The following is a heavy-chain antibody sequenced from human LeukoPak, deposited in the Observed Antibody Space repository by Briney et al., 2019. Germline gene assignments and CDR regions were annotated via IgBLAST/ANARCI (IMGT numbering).Heavy chain of an antibody. D-gene: IGHD2-2*02. CDR3: ARDRNTLGAFDI. V-gene: IGHV4-59*01. J-gene: IGHJ3*02. CDR1: GGSISGYY. CDR2: IYYSGST. Sequence: PSETLSLTCTVSGGSISGYYWSWIRQPPGKGLEWIGYIYYSGSTNYNPSLKSRVTISVDTSKNQFSLKLSSVTAADTAVYYCARDRNTLGAFDIWGQGTMVSVSS.